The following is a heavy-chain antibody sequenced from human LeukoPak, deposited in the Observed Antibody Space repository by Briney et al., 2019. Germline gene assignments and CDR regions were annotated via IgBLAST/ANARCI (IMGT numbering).Heavy chain of an antibody. CDR3: AKGRWALFDC. CDR1: GDSVSSNSAA. Sequence: SQTLSLTCDISGDSVSSNSAAWNWIRQSPSRGLEWLGRTYYRSKWYNDYAISVKSRMTINAGTSKNQISLQLNSVTPEDTAVYYCAKGRWALFDCWGQGTLVIVSS. V-gene: IGHV6-1*01. D-gene: IGHD3-10*01. J-gene: IGHJ4*02. CDR2: TYYRSKWYN.